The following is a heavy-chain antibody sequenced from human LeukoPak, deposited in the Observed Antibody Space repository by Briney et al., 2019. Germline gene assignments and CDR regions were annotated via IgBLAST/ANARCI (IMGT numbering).Heavy chain of an antibody. CDR2: ISTAGNTM. V-gene: IGHV3-48*04. D-gene: IGHD1-1*01. CDR3: ARDPRTVRI. J-gene: IGHJ4*02. Sequence: GGSLRLSCAASGFTFSSYSMNWVRQAPGKGPEWVSSISTAGNTMYYADSVRGRFTISRDNAKNSLYLQMNSLRVEDTAVYYCARDPRTVRIWGQGTLVTVSS. CDR1: GFTFSSYS.